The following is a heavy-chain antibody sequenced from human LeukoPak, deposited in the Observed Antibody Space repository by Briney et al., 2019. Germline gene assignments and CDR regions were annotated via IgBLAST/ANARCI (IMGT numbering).Heavy chain of an antibody. J-gene: IGHJ4*02. Sequence: GGSLRLSCAASGFIFSSYWMSWVRQAPGKGLEWVASIKQDGTETHYVDSVKGRFTISRDNSKNTLYLQMNSLRAEDTAVYYCAKDRMSIAARVGSYFDYWGQGTLVTVSS. CDR3: AKDRMSIAARVGSYFDY. D-gene: IGHD6-6*01. CDR2: IKQDGTET. CDR1: GFIFSSYW. V-gene: IGHV3-7*01.